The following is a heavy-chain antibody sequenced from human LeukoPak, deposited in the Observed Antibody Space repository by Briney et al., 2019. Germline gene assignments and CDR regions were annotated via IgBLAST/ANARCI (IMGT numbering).Heavy chain of an antibody. CDR3: ARDVHGDYGSGWFDP. D-gene: IGHD4-17*01. CDR1: GGTFNNSA. CDR2: IMRLFGTA. V-gene: IGHV1-69*05. Sequence: SVKVSCKTSGGTFNNSAISWVRQAPGQGLEWLGGIMRLFGTAGYAQKFQGRVTITKDESTRTVYLELTSLTSDDTAVYYCARDVHGDYGSGWFDPWGQGTLVSVSS. J-gene: IGHJ5*02.